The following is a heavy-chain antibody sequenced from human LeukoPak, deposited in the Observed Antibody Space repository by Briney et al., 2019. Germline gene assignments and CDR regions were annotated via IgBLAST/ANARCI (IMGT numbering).Heavy chain of an antibody. CDR2: ISAY. J-gene: IGHJ4*02. Sequence: GASVKVSCKASGYTFTSYGISWVRQARGQGLEWMGWISAYAQKFQGRVTMTTDTSTSTAYMELRSLRSDDTAVYYCARRFNYYDSSGYYEGFYFDYWGQGTLVTVSS. V-gene: IGHV1-18*01. CDR1: GYTFTSYG. CDR3: ARRFNYYDSSGYYEGFYFDY. D-gene: IGHD3-22*01.